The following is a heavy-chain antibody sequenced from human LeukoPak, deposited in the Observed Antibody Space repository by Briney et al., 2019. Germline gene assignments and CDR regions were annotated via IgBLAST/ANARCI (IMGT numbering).Heavy chain of an antibody. CDR1: GVSISSSNSY. Sequence: PSETLSLTCTVSGVSISSSNSYWGWIRQSPGKGLEWIGSIYHSGSTYYNPSPKSRVTISVDTSKNQFSLNLNSVTAADTAVYYCASGIDAFHIWGQGTMVTVSS. V-gene: IGHV4-39*07. CDR2: IYHSGST. J-gene: IGHJ3*02. D-gene: IGHD1-14*01. CDR3: ASGIDAFHI.